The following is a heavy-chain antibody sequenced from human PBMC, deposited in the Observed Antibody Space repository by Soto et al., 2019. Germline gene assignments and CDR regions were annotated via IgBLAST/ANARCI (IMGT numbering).Heavy chain of an antibody. D-gene: IGHD3-22*01. J-gene: IGHJ4*02. CDR3: AKDRGSHYYDSSGYYPKHFDY. V-gene: IGHV3-23*01. CDR2: ISGSGGST. CDR1: GFTFSSYA. Sequence: LRLSCAASGFTFSSYAMSWVRQAPGKGLEWVSAISGSGGSTYYADSVKGRFTISRDNSKNTLYLQMNSLRAEDTAVYYCAKDRGSHYYDSSGYYPKHFDYWGQGTLVTVSS.